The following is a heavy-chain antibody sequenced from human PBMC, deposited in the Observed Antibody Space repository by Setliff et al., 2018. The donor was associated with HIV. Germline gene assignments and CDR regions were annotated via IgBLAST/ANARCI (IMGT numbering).Heavy chain of an antibody. D-gene: IGHD1-20*01. V-gene: IGHV4-59*12. CDR3: ARINNWDNWFDP. Sequence: PSETLSLTCAVSDGSISTYYWSWIRQPPGRGLEWIGYIYYSGITNYSPSLKSRVTLLVDTSKNLFPMKLTSVNAADTAVYHCARINNWDNWFDPWGQGTLVTVSS. CDR2: IYYSGIT. J-gene: IGHJ5*02. CDR1: DGSISTYY.